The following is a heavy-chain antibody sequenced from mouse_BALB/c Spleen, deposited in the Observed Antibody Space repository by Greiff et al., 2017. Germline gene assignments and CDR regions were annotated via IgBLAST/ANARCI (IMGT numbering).Heavy chain of an antibody. D-gene: IGHD2-4*01. CDR2: ISSGGST. CDR3: ARGYYDSSWFAY. V-gene: IGHV5-6-5*01. Sequence: EVQLVESGGGLVKPGGSLKLSCAASGFTFSSYAMSWVRQTPEKRLEWVASISSGGSTYYPDSVKGRFTISRDNARNILYLQMSSLRSEDTAMYYCARGYYDSSWFAYWGQGTLVTVSA. CDR1: GFTFSSYA. J-gene: IGHJ3*01.